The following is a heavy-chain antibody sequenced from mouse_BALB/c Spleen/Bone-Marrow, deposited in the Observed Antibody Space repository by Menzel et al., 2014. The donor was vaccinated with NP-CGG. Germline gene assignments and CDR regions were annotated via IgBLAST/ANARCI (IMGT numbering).Heavy chain of an antibody. Sequence: EVQGVESGGGLVQPGGSLKLSCAASGFDFSRFWMSWVRQAPGKGLEWIGEINPDSSTINYTPSLKDKFIISRDNAKNTLYLQMSKVRSEDSALYYGARLGYYGSFAFWGQGTLVTVSA. CDR1: GFDFSRFW. J-gene: IGHJ3*01. CDR3: ARLGYYGSFAF. D-gene: IGHD1-2*01. CDR2: INPDSSTI. V-gene: IGHV4-1*02.